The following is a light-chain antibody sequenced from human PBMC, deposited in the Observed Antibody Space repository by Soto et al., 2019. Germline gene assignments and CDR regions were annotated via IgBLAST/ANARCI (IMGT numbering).Light chain of an antibody. V-gene: IGLV1-51*02. J-gene: IGLJ1*01. CDR2: ENT. Sequence: QPVLTQPPSVSAAPGQKVTVSCSGSGSNIETNYVSWYRQLPGTAPQLLIYENTLRPSGIPDRFSGSKSGTSATLGITGLQTGDEADYYCGTWDSSLSAGVFGTGTKSPS. CDR1: GSNIETNY. CDR3: GTWDSSLSAGV.